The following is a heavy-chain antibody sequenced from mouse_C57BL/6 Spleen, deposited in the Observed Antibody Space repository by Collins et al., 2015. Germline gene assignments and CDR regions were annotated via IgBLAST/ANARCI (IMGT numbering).Heavy chain of an antibody. CDR2: INPDSSTI. CDR1: GFDFSRYW. J-gene: IGHJ4*01. CDR3: ARRRYYGSSPYYAMDY. D-gene: IGHD1-1*01. Sequence: EVKLLESGGGLVQPGGSLKLSCAASGFDFSRYWMSWVRQAPGKGLEWIGEINPDSSTINYTPSLKDKFIISRDNAKNTLYLQMSKVRSEDTALYYCARRRYYGSSPYYAMDYWGQGTSVTVSS. V-gene: IGHV4-1*02.